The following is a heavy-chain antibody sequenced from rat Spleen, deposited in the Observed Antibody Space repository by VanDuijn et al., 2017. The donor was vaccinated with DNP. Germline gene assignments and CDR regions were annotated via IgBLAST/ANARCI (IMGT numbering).Heavy chain of an antibody. D-gene: IGHD1-2*01. CDR2: ISPSGGSS. CDR3: TRDNYSSYMPYYYAMDA. Sequence: EVQLVESGGGLVQPGRSLKLSCAASGFTFSDYYMAWVRQAPTKGLEWAASISPSGGSSYYRDSVKGRFTISRDNAKSTLYLQMNSLRSEDTATYYCTRDNYSSYMPYYYAMDAWGQGTSVTVSS. J-gene: IGHJ4*01. V-gene: IGHV5-27*01. CDR1: GFTFSDYY.